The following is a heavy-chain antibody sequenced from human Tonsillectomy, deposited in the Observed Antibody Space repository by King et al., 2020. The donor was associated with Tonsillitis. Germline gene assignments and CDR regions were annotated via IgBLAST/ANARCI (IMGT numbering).Heavy chain of an antibody. D-gene: IGHD2/OR15-2a*01. CDR3: ARLQIVRVPPAPGGIDV. CDR2: ISYDGSNK. Sequence: VQLVESGGGVVQPGRSLRLSCAASGFTFSSYAMHWVRQAPGKGLEWVAVISYDGSNKYYADSVKGRFTISRNNSKNTLYLQMNSLRAEDTAVYYCARLQIVRVPPAPGGIDVWGQGTTVTVSS. J-gene: IGHJ6*02. V-gene: IGHV3-30*04. CDR1: GFTFSSYA.